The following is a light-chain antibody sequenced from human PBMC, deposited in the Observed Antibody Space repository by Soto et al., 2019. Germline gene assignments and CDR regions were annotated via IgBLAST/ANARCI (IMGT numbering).Light chain of an antibody. CDR2: GAS. CDR3: QQRDIWPWT. CDR1: QSVSSSY. V-gene: IGKV3D-20*02. J-gene: IGKJ1*01. Sequence: EIVWTQSPDSLSLCPGERDTLSCRASQSVSSSYLAWYQQKPGQAPRLLIYGASSRATGIPYRFSGSGSGTDFTLTISRLEPEDYAVYYCQQRDIWPWTFGQGTKVDIK.